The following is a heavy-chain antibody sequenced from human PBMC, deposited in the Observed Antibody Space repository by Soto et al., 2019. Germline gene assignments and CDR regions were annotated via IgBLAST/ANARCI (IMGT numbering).Heavy chain of an antibody. V-gene: IGHV1-18*01. CDR1: GYTFTNYG. Sequence: QVPLVQSGAEVKKPGASVTVSCKASGYTFTNYGINWVRQAPGQGLEWMGWISAYSGNTNYAQKLQDRVTMTTDTSTSTAYMELRSLRSDDTAVYYCARRPHLADNVELDYWGQGTLVTVSS. CDR2: ISAYSGNT. CDR3: ARRPHLADNVELDY. D-gene: IGHD6-19*01. J-gene: IGHJ4*02.